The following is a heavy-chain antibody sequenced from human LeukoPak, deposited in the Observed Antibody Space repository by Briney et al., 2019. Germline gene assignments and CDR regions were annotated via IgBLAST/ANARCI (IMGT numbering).Heavy chain of an antibody. CDR1: GGSISSGGYY. J-gene: IGHJ5*02. Sequence: SQTLSLTCTVSGGSISSGGYYWSWIRQHPGKGLEWIGYIYYSGSTYYNPSLKSRVTISVDTSKNQFSLKLSSVTAADTAVYYCASSTGYSSSSRWFDPWAREPWSPSPQ. CDR3: ASSTGYSSSSRWFDP. CDR2: IYYSGST. D-gene: IGHD6-13*01. V-gene: IGHV4-31*03.